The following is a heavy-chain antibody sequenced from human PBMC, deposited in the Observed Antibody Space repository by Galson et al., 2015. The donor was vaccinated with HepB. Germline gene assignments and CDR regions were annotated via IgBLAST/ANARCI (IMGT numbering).Heavy chain of an antibody. CDR1: GFTFSTYA. J-gene: IGHJ6*03. Sequence: SLRLSCAASGFTFSTYATHWVRQAPGKGLEWVAVIWYDGSNKYYVDSVKGRFTISRDNSNNTLYLQMNSLRAEDTAVYYCARPGISSTGYYFYYMDVWGKGTTVTVSS. CDR2: IWYDGSNK. CDR3: ARPGISSTGYYFYYMDV. V-gene: IGHV3-33*01. D-gene: IGHD2-2*01.